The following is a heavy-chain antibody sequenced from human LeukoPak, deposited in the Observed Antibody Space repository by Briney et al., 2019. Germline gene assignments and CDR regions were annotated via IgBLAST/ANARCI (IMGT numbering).Heavy chain of an antibody. CDR1: GGSFSGYY. V-gene: IGHV4-34*01. CDR3: ARQTYYYDSSGYYPDGY. J-gene: IGHJ4*02. D-gene: IGHD3-22*01. Sequence: PSETLSLTCAVYGGSFSGYYWSWIRQPPGKGLEWTGEINHSGSTNYNPTLKSRVTISVDTSKNQFSLKLSSVTAADTAVYYCARQTYYYDSSGYYPDGYWGQGTLVTVSS. CDR2: INHSGST.